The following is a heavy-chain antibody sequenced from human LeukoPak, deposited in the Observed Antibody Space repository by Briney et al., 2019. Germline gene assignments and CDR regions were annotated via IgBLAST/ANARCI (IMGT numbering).Heavy chain of an antibody. D-gene: IGHD6-13*01. CDR3: ARYVAAAGIDAFDI. CDR1: GGSISSSNW. V-gene: IGHV4-4*02. J-gene: IGHJ3*02. Sequence: SETLSLTCAVSGGSISSSNWWSWVRQPPGKGLEWIGEIYHSGSTNYNPSLKSRVTISVDKSKNQFSLKLSSVTAADTAVYYCARYVAAAGIDAFDIWGQGTMVTVSS. CDR2: IYHSGST.